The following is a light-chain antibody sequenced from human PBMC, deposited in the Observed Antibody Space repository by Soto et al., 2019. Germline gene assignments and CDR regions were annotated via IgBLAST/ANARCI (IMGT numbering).Light chain of an antibody. Sequence: QSVLTQPPSVSGAPGQRVTISCTGSSSNIGAGYDVHWYQQLPRRAPKLLIYGDNNRPSGVPDRCSGSKSGTSASLAITGLQAEDEAYYYCPSYESSLSVLQVFITGTKVTVL. CDR2: GDN. CDR1: SSNIGAGYD. V-gene: IGLV1-40*01. J-gene: IGLJ1*01. CDR3: PSYESSLSVLQV.